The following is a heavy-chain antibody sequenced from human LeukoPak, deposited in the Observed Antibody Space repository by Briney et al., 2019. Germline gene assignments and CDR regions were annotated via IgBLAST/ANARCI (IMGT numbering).Heavy chain of an antibody. J-gene: IGHJ4*02. V-gene: IGHV3-23*01. Sequence: PGGSLRLSCAASGFTFSSYAMSWVRQAPGKGLEWVSAISSSGGSTYYADSVKGRFTISRDNSKNTLYLQMNSLRAEDTAVYYCAKGHIIVVVPAAYDYWGQGTLVSVSS. CDR2: ISSSGGST. CDR3: AKGHIIVVVPAAYDY. CDR1: GFTFSSYA. D-gene: IGHD2-2*01.